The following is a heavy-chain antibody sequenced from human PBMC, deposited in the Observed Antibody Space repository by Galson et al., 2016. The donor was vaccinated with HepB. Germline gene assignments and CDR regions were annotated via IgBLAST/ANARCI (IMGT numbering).Heavy chain of an antibody. J-gene: IGHJ4*02. CDR1: GGSISSDGYY. CDR3: AYTYYYDSSGYSPFDN. V-gene: IGHV4-31*03. D-gene: IGHD3-22*01. Sequence: TLSLTCTVYGGSISSDGYYWSWIRQHPGKGLEWIGYIYYSGSTYYNRSLKSRVTISVDTSKNQFSLKLSSVTAADTAVYYCAYTYYYDSSGYSPFDNWGQGTLVTVSS. CDR2: IYYSGST.